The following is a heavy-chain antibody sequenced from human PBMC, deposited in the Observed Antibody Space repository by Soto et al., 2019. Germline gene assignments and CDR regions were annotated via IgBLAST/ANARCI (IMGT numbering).Heavy chain of an antibody. CDR1: GYNFTTYD. J-gene: IGHJ6*03. Sequence: VQLVQSGAEVKKPGASVKVSCKASGYNFTTYDINWVRQATGQGLEWMGWMNPNSGNTGSTQKFQGRVTMTRDTSISTAYMELSSLTSEDTAVYYCARRLSTRNFYYYMDVWGKGTTVTVSS. CDR2: MNPNSGNT. D-gene: IGHD3-10*01. CDR3: ARRLSTRNFYYYMDV. V-gene: IGHV1-8*01.